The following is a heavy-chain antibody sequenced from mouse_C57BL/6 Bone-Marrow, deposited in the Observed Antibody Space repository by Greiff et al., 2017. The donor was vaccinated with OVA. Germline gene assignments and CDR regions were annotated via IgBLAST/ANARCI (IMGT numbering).Heavy chain of an antibody. CDR3: AFRQLRLHAMDY. Sequence: EVQLQQSVAELVRPGASVKLSCTASGFNIKNPYMHWVKQRPEQGLEWIGRIDPANGNTKYAPKFQGKATITADTSSNTAYLQLSSLTSEDTAIYYCAFRQLRLHAMDYWGQGTSVTVSS. CDR2: IDPANGNT. J-gene: IGHJ4*01. V-gene: IGHV14-3*01. D-gene: IGHD3-2*02. CDR1: GFNIKNPY.